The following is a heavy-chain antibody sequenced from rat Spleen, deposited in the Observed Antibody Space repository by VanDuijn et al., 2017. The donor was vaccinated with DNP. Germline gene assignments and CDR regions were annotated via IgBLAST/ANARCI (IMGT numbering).Heavy chain of an antibody. D-gene: IGHD1-12*03. CDR2: INTGSAGT. CDR1: GYTFTVNY. J-gene: IGHJ2*01. CDR3: ARGDYYDGFPDY. Sequence: QVQLRQSGAELAEPGSSVKISCKSSGYTFTVNYIGWIKQTTGQGLEYIGYINTGSAGTNFNEKFKGKATLTVDKSSSTAFMQLSSLTPDDSAVYYCARGDYYDGFPDYWGQGVMVTVSS. V-gene: IGHV1-43*01.